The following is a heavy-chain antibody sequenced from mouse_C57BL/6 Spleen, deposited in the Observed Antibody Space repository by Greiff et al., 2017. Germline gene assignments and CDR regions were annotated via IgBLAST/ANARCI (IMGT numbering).Heavy chain of an antibody. CDR2: IHPNSGST. CDR3: AIPSYYYGSSPSDY. Sequence: VQLQQPGAELVKPGASVKLSCKASGYTFTSYWMHWVKQRPGQGLEWIGMIHPNSGSTNYNEKFKSKATLTVDKSSSTAYMQLSSLTSEDSAVYYCAIPSYYYGSSPSDYWGQGTTLTVSS. CDR1: GYTFTSYW. J-gene: IGHJ2*01. V-gene: IGHV1-64*01. D-gene: IGHD1-1*01.